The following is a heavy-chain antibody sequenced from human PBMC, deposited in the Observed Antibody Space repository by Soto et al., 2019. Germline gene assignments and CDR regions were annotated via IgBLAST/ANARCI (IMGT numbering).Heavy chain of an antibody. CDR2: IIPIFGTA. CDR3: ARALSPSDY. J-gene: IGHJ4*02. CDR1: GFTFSSYA. Sequence: QVQLVESGGGVVQPGRSLRLSCAASGFTFSSYAISWVRQAPGQGLEWMGGIIPIFGTANYAQKFQGRVTITADESTSTAYMELSSLRSEDTAVYYCARALSPSDYWGQGTLVTVSS. V-gene: IGHV1-69*01.